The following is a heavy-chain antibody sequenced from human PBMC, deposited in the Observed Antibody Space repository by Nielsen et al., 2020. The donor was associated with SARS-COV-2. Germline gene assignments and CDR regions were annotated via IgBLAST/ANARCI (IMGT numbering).Heavy chain of an antibody. CDR1: GGTFSSYA. Sequence: SVKVSCKASGGTFSSYAISWVRQAPGQGLEWMGRIIPILGIANYAQKFQGRVTITADKSTSTAYMELSSLRSEDTAVYYCARSEDYDPYYFDYWGQGTLVTVSS. V-gene: IGHV1-69*04. CDR3: ARSEDYDPYYFDY. J-gene: IGHJ4*02. D-gene: IGHD4-17*01. CDR2: IIPILGIA.